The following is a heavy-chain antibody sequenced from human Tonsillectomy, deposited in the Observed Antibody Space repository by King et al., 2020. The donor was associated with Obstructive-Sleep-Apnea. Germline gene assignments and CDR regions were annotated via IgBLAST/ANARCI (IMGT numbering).Heavy chain of an antibody. V-gene: IGHV1-69*09. J-gene: IGHJ5*02. Sequence: QLVQSGAELKKPGSSVRVSCKASGGNFSNFAISWVRQAPGQGLEWMGAIIPILDISNYARKFQGRVTLTADKPTSTAYMELNSLRADDTAVYYCAREGSAGGWFDPWGQGTLVTVSS. CDR1: GGNFSNFA. CDR3: AREGSAGGWFDP. D-gene: IGHD3-10*01. CDR2: IIPILDIS.